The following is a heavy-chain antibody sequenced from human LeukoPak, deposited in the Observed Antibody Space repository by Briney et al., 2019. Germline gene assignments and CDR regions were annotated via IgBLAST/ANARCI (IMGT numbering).Heavy chain of an antibody. V-gene: IGHV3-21*01. D-gene: IGHD5-12*01. CDR2: ISSSSSYI. CDR3: ARDRLLISGCDLDYYYYGMDV. CDR1: GFTFSSYS. Sequence: GGSLRLSCAASGFTFSSYSMNWVRQAPGKGLEWVSSISSSSSYIYYADSVKGRFTISRDNAKNSLYPKMNSLRAEDTAVYYCARDRLLISGCDLDYYYYGMDVWGQGTTVTVSS. J-gene: IGHJ6*02.